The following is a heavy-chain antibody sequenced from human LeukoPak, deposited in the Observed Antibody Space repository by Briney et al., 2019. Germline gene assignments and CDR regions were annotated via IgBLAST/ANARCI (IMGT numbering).Heavy chain of an antibody. CDR1: GYTFTSYG. CDR3: ARDLDVDTAMVPGYMDV. V-gene: IGHV1-18*01. Sequence: GASVKVSCKASGYTFTSYGFSWVRQAPGLGREWVGWISGYNGNTKYAQKLQGRVTMTTDTSTSTAYMELGALRSDNTAVYFCARDLDVDTAMVPGYMDVGGKGTALTVPS. J-gene: IGHJ6*03. D-gene: IGHD5-18*01. CDR2: ISGYNGNT.